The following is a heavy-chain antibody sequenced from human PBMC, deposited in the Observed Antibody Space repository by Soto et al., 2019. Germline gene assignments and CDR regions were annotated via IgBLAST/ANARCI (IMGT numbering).Heavy chain of an antibody. D-gene: IGHD3-16*02. Sequence: ASVKVYYKSPADTFTSYYIHSVRQAPGHGLEWMGIINPNGGSTRFAHTFQGRITMTRDTSTSTVYMELRSLRSEDTAIYYCARSSAGVFGIIIEGYNWLAPWGQGSLCTVSS. CDR2: INPNGGST. V-gene: IGHV1-46*01. CDR3: ARSSAGVFGIIIEGYNWLAP. J-gene: IGHJ5*02. CDR1: ADTFTSYY.